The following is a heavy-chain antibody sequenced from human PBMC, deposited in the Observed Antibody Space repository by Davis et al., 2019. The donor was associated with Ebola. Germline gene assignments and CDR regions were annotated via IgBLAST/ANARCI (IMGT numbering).Heavy chain of an antibody. CDR3: ARDGSITVAAGVYYYYGMDV. D-gene: IGHD6-19*01. V-gene: IGHV3-21*05. CDR2: ISSSSSYT. Sequence: GESLKISCAASGFTFSSYAMSWVRQAPGKGLEWVSYISSSSSYTNYADSVKGRFTISRDNAKNSLYLQMNSLRAEDTAVYYCARDGSITVAAGVYYYYGMDVWGQGTAVTVSS. J-gene: IGHJ6*02. CDR1: GFTFSSYA.